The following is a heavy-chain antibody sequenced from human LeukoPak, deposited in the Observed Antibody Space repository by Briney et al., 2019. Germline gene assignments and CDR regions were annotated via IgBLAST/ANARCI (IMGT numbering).Heavy chain of an antibody. CDR3: VKDAGYSYGMTYFDY. CDR1: GFTFSSYA. CDR2: ISSNRGST. V-gene: IGHV3-64D*06. Sequence: PGGSLRLSCSASGFTFSSYAMHWVRQAPGKGLEYVSAISSNRGSTYYADSVKGRFTISRDNSKNTLYLQMSSLRAEDTAVYYCVKDAGYSYGMTYFDYWGQGTLVTVSS. D-gene: IGHD5-18*01. J-gene: IGHJ4*02.